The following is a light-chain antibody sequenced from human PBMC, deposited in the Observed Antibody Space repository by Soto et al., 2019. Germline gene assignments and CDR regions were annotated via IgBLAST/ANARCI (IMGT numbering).Light chain of an antibody. CDR2: GAS. J-gene: IGKJ4*01. CDR1: QSGTSTY. CDR3: QRYGSSPIT. Sequence: EIVLTQSPGTLSLSPGERATLSCRASQSGTSTYLAWYQQKPGQAPRLLIYGASNSATGIPDRFTGSGSGTDFTLTISRLETEEFAVYYCQRYGSSPITVGGVTKVEIK. V-gene: IGKV3-20*01.